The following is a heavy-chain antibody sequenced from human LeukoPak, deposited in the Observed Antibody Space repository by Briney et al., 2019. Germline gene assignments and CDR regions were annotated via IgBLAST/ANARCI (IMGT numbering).Heavy chain of an antibody. Sequence: ASVKVSCKASGYTFTGYYMHWVRQAPGQGLEWMGWINPNSGGTNYAQKFQGRVTMTRDTSISTAYMGLSRLRSDDTAVYYCARARGPSYYYGSGSYNLDYWGQGTLVTVSS. V-gene: IGHV1-2*02. CDR2: INPNSGGT. D-gene: IGHD3-10*01. CDR1: GYTFTGYY. J-gene: IGHJ4*02. CDR3: ARARGPSYYYGSGSYNLDY.